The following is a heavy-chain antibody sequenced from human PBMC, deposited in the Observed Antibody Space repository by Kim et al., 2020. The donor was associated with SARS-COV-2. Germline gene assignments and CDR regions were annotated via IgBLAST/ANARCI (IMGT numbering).Heavy chain of an antibody. J-gene: IGHJ5*02. Sequence: SETLSLTCAVYGGSFSGYYWSWIRQPPGKGLEWIGEINHSGSTNYNPSLKSRVTISVDTSKNQFSLKLSSVTAADTAVYYCAIGLYYEFWSGRGGRFDPWGQGTLVTVSS. CDR2: INHSGST. V-gene: IGHV4-34*01. CDR3: AIGLYYEFWSGRGGRFDP. D-gene: IGHD3-3*01. CDR1: GGSFSGYY.